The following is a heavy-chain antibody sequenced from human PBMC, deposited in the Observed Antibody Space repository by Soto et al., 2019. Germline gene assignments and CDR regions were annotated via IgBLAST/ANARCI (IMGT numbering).Heavy chain of an antibody. D-gene: IGHD3-3*01. CDR2: ISSSGSTI. J-gene: IGHJ6*02. V-gene: IGHV3-48*03. CDR3: ARERGYDFWSGYPGYYGMDV. CDR1: VFTSSSYE. Sequence: VGSVRLSCASSVFTSSSYEMNCVRQSPGKGLEWVSYISSSGSTIYYADSVKGRFTISRDNAKNSLYLQMNSLRAEDTAVYYCARERGYDFWSGYPGYYGMDVWGQGTTVTFSS.